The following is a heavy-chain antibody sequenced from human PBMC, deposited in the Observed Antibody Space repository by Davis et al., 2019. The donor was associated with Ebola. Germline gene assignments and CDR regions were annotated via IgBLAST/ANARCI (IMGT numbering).Heavy chain of an antibody. J-gene: IGHJ4*02. D-gene: IGHD2/OR15-2a*01. CDR3: ARGRGDGFYYYFDY. CDR2: ISGSATST. CDR1: GFTFYRYE. Sequence: PGGSLRLSCAASGFTFYRYEMNWVRQAPGKGLEWVSYISGSATSTFYADSVRGRFTLSRDNGKNAVYLDMNSLRAEDTAVYFCARGRGDGFYYYFDYWGQGVLVTVSS. V-gene: IGHV3-48*03.